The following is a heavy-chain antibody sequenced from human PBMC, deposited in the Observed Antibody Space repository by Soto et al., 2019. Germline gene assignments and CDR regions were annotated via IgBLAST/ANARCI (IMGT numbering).Heavy chain of an antibody. CDR3: ARRYGGNFDY. Sequence: PSETLSLTCTVSGGSITYINNHYCSWFRLPPGKGLEWIGYIYYSGSTNYNPSLKSRVTISVDTSKNQFSLKLSSVTAADTAVYYCARRYGGNFDYWGQGTLVTVSS. D-gene: IGHD3-16*01. J-gene: IGHJ4*02. CDR2: IYYSGST. CDR1: GGSITYINNHY. V-gene: IGHV4-61*01.